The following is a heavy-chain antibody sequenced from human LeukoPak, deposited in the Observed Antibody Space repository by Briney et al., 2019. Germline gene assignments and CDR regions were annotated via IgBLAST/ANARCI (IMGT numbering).Heavy chain of an antibody. D-gene: IGHD2-15*01. V-gene: IGHV3-30*03. CDR1: GFTFSSYG. CDR2: ISHHGSDQ. CDR3: AAQPCSVGRCYLDY. Sequence: GGSLRLSCAASGFTFSSYGMHWVRQAPGEGLEWVAVISHHGSDQYYADSVKGRFTISRDNSKNTLYLQMNSLGAEDTAVYYCAAQPCSVGRCYLDYWGQGTLVTVSS. J-gene: IGHJ4*02.